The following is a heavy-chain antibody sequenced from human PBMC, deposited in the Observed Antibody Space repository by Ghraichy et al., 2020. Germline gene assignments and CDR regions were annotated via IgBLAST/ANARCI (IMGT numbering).Heavy chain of an antibody. CDR2: PNHSGST. V-gene: IGHV4-34*01. J-gene: IGHJ4*02. CDR1: GGSFSGYY. D-gene: IGHD1-26*01. Sequence: SEPLSLTCAVYGGSFSGYYWSWIRQPPGKGLEWIGEPNHSGSTNYNPSLKSRVTISVDTSKNQFSLKLSSVTAADTAVYYCARGKWRIVGATMYDYWGQGTLVTVSS. CDR3: ARGKWRIVGATMYDY.